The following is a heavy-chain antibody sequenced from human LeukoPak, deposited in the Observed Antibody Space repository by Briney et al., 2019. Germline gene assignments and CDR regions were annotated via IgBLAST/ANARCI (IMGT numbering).Heavy chain of an antibody. CDR2: ISPDKT. CDR3: VKEHADRAFTRSFEI. D-gene: IGHD3-3*02. J-gene: IGHJ3*02. Sequence: QPGGSLRLSCAASGFSFSTNPMSWVRQAPGKGLEWVSAISPDKTYYADSVKGRLTISRDNYKNTVDLHMSSPRAEDTAIYYCVKEHADRAFTRSFEIWGQGTVVTVSS. V-gene: IGHV3-23*01. CDR1: GFSFSTNP.